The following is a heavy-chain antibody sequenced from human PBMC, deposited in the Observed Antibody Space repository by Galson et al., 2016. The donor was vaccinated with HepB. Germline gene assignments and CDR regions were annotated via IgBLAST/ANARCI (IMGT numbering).Heavy chain of an antibody. J-gene: IGHJ6*02. D-gene: IGHD3-22*01. CDR3: ARDVGYDSSRGAMEG. V-gene: IGHV3-21*01. CDR1: GFTFSSYN. CDR2: ILSSRIYI. Sequence: SLRLSCAASGFTFSSYNMNWVRQAPGKGLEWVSSILSSRIYIYYADSVKGRFATSRDNAKNSLYLQMNSLRVEDTAVYYCARDVGYDSSRGAMEGWGQGTTVTVS.